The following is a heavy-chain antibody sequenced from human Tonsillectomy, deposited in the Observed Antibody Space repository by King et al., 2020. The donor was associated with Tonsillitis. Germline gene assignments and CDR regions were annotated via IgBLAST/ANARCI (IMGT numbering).Heavy chain of an antibody. CDR3: ARLSPYYYDSSGYGDFDY. CDR1: GGSTSSSSYY. Sequence: QLQESGPGLVKPSETLSLTCTVSGGSTSSSSYYWGWIRQPPGKGLEWIGRIYYSGTTYYNPSLKSRVTISVDTSKNQFSLKLSSVTAADTAVYYCARLSPYYYDSSGYGDFDYWGQGTLVTVSS. D-gene: IGHD3-22*01. J-gene: IGHJ4*02. V-gene: IGHV4-39*07. CDR2: IYYSGTT.